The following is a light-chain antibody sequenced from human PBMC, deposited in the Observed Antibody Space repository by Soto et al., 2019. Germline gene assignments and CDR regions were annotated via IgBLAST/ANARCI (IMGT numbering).Light chain of an antibody. V-gene: IGKV1-9*01. Sequence: DIQLTQSLSFLSASVGDRVTITCRASQGISSYLAWYQQKPGKAPKLLIYAASTLQSGVPSRFSGSGSGTEFTLTISSLQPEDFATYYCQQLNSYPPGFGPGTKVDIK. CDR3: QQLNSYPPG. J-gene: IGKJ3*01. CDR2: AAS. CDR1: QGISSY.